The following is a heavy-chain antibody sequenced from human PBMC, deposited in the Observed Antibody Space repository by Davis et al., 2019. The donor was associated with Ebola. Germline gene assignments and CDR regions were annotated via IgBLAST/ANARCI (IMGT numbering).Heavy chain of an antibody. CDR3: TQAAAGTNYYYYYGMDV. D-gene: IGHD6-13*01. J-gene: IGHJ6*02. CDR1: GFTFSGSG. V-gene: IGHV3-73*01. CDR2: IRSKANSYAS. Sequence: PGGSLRLSCAASGFTFSGSGMHWVRQAPGKGLEWVGRIRSKANSYASAYAASVKGRFTISRDDSKNTAYLQMNSLKTEDTAVYYCTQAAAGTNYYYYYGMDVWGQGTTVTVSS.